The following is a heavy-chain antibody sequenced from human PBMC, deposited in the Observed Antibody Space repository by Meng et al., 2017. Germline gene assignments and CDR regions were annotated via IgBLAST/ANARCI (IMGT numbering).Heavy chain of an antibody. CDR2: ISDSGYYT. CDR3: ARDLGSSSSYFDY. D-gene: IGHD6-6*01. CDR1: GFTFSSYE. V-gene: IGHV3-48*03. Sequence: GESLKISCAASGFTFSSYEMYWVRQAPGKGLEWVSYISDSGYYTHYADYVKGRFTVSRDNAENSLFLQMDSLRAEDTALYYCARDLGSSSSYFDYWGQGTLVTVSS. J-gene: IGHJ4*02.